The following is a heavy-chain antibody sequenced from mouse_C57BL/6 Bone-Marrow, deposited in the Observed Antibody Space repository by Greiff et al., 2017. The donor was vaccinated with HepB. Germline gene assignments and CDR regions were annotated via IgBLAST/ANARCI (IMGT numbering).Heavy chain of an antibody. J-gene: IGHJ3*01. CDR3: TKGDYDYDLFAY. V-gene: IGHV6-3*01. CDR1: GFTFSNYW. D-gene: IGHD2-4*01. CDR2: IRLKSDNYAT. Sequence: EVKLEESGGGLVQPGGSMKLSCVASGFTFSNYWMNWVRQSPEKGLEWVAQIRLKSDNYATHYAESVKGRFTISRDDSKSSVYLQMNNLRAEDTGIYYCTKGDYDYDLFAYWGQGTLVTVSA.